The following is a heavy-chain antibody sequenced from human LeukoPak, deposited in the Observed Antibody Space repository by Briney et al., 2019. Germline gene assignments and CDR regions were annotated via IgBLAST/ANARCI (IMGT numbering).Heavy chain of an antibody. CDR1: GGSFSGYY. CDR3: ASRNIAAWSYFDY. J-gene: IGHJ4*02. V-gene: IGHV4-34*01. D-gene: IGHD6-25*01. CDR2: INHSGST. Sequence: PSETLSLTCAVYGGSFSGYYWSWIRQPPGKGLEWRGQINHSGSTNYNPSLKSRVTISVDTSKNQFSLKLSSVTAADTAVYYCASRNIAAWSYFDYWGQGTLVTVSS.